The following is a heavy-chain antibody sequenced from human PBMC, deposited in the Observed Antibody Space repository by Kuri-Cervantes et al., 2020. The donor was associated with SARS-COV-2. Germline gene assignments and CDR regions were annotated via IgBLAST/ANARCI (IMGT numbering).Heavy chain of an antibody. Sequence: GESLKISCAASGFTFSTYSMNWVRQAPGKGLEWLSYISSSGSTIHYADSVKGRFTISRDNANNSLFLQMHDMRDDDPAVYYCTREESVLGVFGGSWGQGTLVTVSS. D-gene: IGHD3-16*01. J-gene: IGHJ4*02. CDR1: GFTFSTYS. CDR2: ISSSGSTI. CDR3: TREESVLGVFGGS. V-gene: IGHV3-48*02.